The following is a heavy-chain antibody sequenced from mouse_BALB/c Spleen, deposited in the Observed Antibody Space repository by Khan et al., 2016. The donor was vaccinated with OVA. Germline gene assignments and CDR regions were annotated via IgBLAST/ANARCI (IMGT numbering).Heavy chain of an antibody. Sequence: QVQLKQSGAELAKPGDSLKMSCTASGYSFITYWIHWVKQRPGQGLEWIGYIDPSTGYAEYNQKFTDKATLTADKSSSPAYMQLTSLTSEDSAVYYCARRGLNGIFVYWGQGTLVTVSA. CDR1: GYSFITYW. V-gene: IGHV1-7*01. J-gene: IGHJ3*01. CDR3: ARRGLNGIFVY. CDR2: IDPSTGYA. D-gene: IGHD1-3*01.